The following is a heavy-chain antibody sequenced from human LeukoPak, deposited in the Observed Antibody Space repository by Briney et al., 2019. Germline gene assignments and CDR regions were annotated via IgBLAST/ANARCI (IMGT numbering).Heavy chain of an antibody. J-gene: IGHJ3*02. CDR1: GYTFTGYY. Sequence: GASVKVSCKASGYTFTGYYMHWVLQAPGQGLEWMGWINPNSGGTNYAQKFQGRVTMTRDTSISTAYMELSRLRSDDTAVYYCARGLPRRLYAFDIWGQGTMVTVSS. D-gene: IGHD3-16*01. V-gene: IGHV1-2*02. CDR3: ARGLPRRLYAFDI. CDR2: INPNSGGT.